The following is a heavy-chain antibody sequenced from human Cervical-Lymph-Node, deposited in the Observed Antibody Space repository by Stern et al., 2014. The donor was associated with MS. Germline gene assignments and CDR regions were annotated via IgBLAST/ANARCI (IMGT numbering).Heavy chain of an antibody. CDR1: GGSVSSGSHY. J-gene: IGHJ4*02. V-gene: IGHV4-61*03. CDR3: ARWAYFGGSSFDH. D-gene: IGHD3-10*01. CDR2: TSYSGST. Sequence: QVQLQESGPGLVKPSETMSLTCNVSGGSVSSGSHYWSWIRQPPGKGLEWIGYTSYSGSTNFSPSLKSRVIISVDPSTNPSFLKLRSVTAADTAVYYCARWAYFGGSSFDHWGQGALVTVSS.